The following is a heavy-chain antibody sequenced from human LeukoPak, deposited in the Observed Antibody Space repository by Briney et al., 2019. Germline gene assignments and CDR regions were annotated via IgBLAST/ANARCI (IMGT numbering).Heavy chain of an antibody. CDR2: IKQDGSEK. CDR3: ARGGRCTNGVCYFSNDY. D-gene: IGHD2-8*01. V-gene: IGHV3-7*03. CDR1: GFTFSSYW. Sequence: GGSLRLSCAATGFTFSSYWMSWVRQAPGKGLEWVANIKQDGSEKYYVDSVKGRFTISRDNAKNSLYLQMNSLRAEDTAVYYCARGGRCTNGVCYFSNDYWGQGTLVTVSS. J-gene: IGHJ4*02.